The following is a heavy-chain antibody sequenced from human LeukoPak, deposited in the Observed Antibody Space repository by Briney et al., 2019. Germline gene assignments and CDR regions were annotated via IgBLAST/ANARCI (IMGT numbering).Heavy chain of an antibody. CDR2: IYLSDSDA. D-gene: IGHD6-19*01. CDR1: GYSSTSYW. CDR3: ARSGGSGWDEGFDY. V-gene: IGHV5-51*01. Sequence: PGESLKISCKGSGYSSTSYWIAWVRQMPGKGLEWMGIIYLSDSDARYSPSFQGQVTMSADKSISTAYPQWSNLKASDTAIYYCARSGGSGWDEGFDYWGQGTLVTVSS. J-gene: IGHJ4*02.